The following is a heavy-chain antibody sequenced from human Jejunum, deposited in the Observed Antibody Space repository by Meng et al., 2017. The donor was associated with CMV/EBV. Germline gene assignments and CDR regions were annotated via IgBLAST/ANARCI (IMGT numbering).Heavy chain of an antibody. CDR1: GAPFSCY. Sequence: QVQLEQWGAGLLKPSETLSLTCGVYGAPFSCYWSWVRQPPGKGLEWIGEITHSGSTNYNVSLKSRVTISIDTSKNQFSLKLSSVTATDTAVYYCAPGFRSWSGSYSSWGQGTLVTVSS. CDR2: ITHSGST. CDR3: APGFRSWSGSYSS. D-gene: IGHD1-26*01. V-gene: IGHV4-34*01. J-gene: IGHJ4*02.